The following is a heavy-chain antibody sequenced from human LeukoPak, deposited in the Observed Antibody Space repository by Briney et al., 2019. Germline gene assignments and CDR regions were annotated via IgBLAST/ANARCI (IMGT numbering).Heavy chain of an antibody. CDR3: AREAVVGPTIPKFFDY. J-gene: IGHJ4*02. CDR1: GASITSHF. Sequence: SETLSLTCTISGASITSHFWRWIRQSAGKGLEWIGRFKTSGSSTYNPSLKSRITMSIDTSKNQFSLQLNSVTAADTAVYYCAREAVVGPTIPKFFDYWGQGSLVTVSS. CDR2: FKTSGSS. D-gene: IGHD2-21*02. V-gene: IGHV4-4*07.